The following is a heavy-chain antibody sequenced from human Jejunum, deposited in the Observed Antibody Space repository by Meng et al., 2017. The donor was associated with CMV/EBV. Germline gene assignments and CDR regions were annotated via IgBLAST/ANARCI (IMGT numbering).Heavy chain of an antibody. Sequence: GFTFSTYALSWVRQAPGKGREWISGISTGGGAIYYAKSVDGRFTVSRDNSKDTLYLQMNRLRAEDTAVYYCAKNYADIVIPAIDYWGQGTLVTVSS. V-gene: IGHV3-23*01. CDR2: ISTGGGAI. CDR1: GFTFSTYA. D-gene: IGHD5-12*01. J-gene: IGHJ4*02. CDR3: AKNYADIVIPAIDY.